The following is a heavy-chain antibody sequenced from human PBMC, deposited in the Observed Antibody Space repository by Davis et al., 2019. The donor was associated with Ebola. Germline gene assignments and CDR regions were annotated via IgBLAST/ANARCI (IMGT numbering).Heavy chain of an antibody. CDR3: ARGTTVTRYGMDV. CDR1: GYTLTGYY. V-gene: IGHV1-2*06. CDR2: INPNSGGT. D-gene: IGHD4-17*01. J-gene: IGHJ6*04. Sequence: AASVKVSCKASGYTLTGYYMHWVRQAPGQGLEWMGRINPNSGGTNYAQKFQGRVTMTRDTSISTAYMELSRLRSDDTAVYYCARGTTVTRYGMDVWGKGTTVTVSS.